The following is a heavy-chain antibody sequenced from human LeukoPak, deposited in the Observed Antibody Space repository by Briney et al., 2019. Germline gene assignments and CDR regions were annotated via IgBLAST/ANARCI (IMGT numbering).Heavy chain of an antibody. CDR2: ISAYNGNT. CDR3: ARDLRIAAAGSLDVDY. J-gene: IGHJ4*02. D-gene: IGHD6-13*01. CDR1: GYTFTSYG. Sequence: ASVKVSCKASGYTFTSYGISWVRQAPGQGLEWMGWISAYNGNTNYAQKLQGRVTMTTDTSTSTAYMELRSLRSDVTAVYYCARDLRIAAAGSLDVDYWGQGTLVTVSS. V-gene: IGHV1-18*01.